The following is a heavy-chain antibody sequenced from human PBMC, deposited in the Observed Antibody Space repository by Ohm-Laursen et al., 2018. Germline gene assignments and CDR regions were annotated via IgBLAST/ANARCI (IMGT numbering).Heavy chain of an antibody. Sequence: QTLSLTCAISGDSVSSNSAAWNWIRQSPSRGLEWLGRTYYGSKWYNDYAVSVKSRITINPDTSKNQFSLQLNSVTPEDTAVYYRARGRVYGISRPFDYWGQGTLVTVSS. CDR2: TYYGSKWYN. D-gene: IGHD6-13*01. V-gene: IGHV6-1*01. CDR1: GDSVSSNSAA. CDR3: ARGRVYGISRPFDY. J-gene: IGHJ4*02.